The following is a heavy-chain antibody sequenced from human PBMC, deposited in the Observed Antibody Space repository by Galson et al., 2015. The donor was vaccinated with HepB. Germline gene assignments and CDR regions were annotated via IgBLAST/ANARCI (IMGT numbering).Heavy chain of an antibody. Sequence: ETLSLTCTVSGGSISSTHYYNYYWGWIRQPPGKGLEWIGSIHYSGRTYYNPSLKSRVTISVDTSKNQFSLKLISVTAADTAVHYCVRHDTDDNINNWFDPWGQGTLVTVSS. D-gene: IGHD2/OR15-2a*01. CDR1: GGSISSTHYYNYY. CDR2: IHYSGRT. J-gene: IGHJ5*02. CDR3: VRHDTDDNINNWFDP. V-gene: IGHV4-39*01.